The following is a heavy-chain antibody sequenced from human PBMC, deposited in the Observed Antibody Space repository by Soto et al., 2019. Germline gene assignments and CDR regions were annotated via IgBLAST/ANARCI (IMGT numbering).Heavy chain of an antibody. V-gene: IGHV3-23*01. CDR1: GFTFSSYA. J-gene: IGHJ4*02. CDR3: AKVLGIAALYYFDY. Sequence: GGSLRLSCAASGFTFSSYAMSWVRQAPGKGLKWVSAISGSGGSTYYADSVKGRITISRDNSKNTLYLQMNSLRAEDTAVYYCAKVLGIAALYYFDYWGQGTLVTVSS. D-gene: IGHD6-13*01. CDR2: ISGSGGST.